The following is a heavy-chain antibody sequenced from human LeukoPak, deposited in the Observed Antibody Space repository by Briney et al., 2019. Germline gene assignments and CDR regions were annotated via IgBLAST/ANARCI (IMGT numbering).Heavy chain of an antibody. CDR3: ARSLGSSWSLPFDY. V-gene: IGHV3-23*01. CDR2: ISGSGDST. Sequence: GGSLRLSCAASGFTFSSYAMSWVRQAPGKGLEWVSDISGSGDSTYYADSVKGRFSISRDYSKNTLNLQMSSLRPEDTAVYFCARSLGSSWSLPFDYWGQGTLVTVSS. J-gene: IGHJ4*02. D-gene: IGHD6-13*01. CDR1: GFTFSSYA.